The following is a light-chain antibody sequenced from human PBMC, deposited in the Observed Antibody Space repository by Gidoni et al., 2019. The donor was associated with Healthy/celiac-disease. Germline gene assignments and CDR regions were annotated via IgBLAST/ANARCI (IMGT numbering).Light chain of an antibody. J-gene: IGKJ2*01. CDR1: QSVSSY. CDR3: QQRSNWPPENT. CDR2: DAS. V-gene: IGKV3-11*01. Sequence: ELVLTQSPATLSLSPGERATLSCRPSQSVSSYLAWYQQKPGQAPRLLIYDASNRATGIPARFSGSGSGTDFTLTISSLEPEDFAVYYCQQRSNWPPENTFXQXTKLEIK.